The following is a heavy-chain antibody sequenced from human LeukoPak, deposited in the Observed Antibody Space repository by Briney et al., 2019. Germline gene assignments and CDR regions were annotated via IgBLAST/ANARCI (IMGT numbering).Heavy chain of an antibody. CDR2: IYYSGST. Sequence: SETLSLTCTVSGGSTSSYYWSWIRQPPGKGLEWIGYIYYSGSTNYNPSLESRVTISVDTSKNQFSLKLSSVTAADTAVYYCARHTTMVHFDYWGQGTLVTVSS. D-gene: IGHD5-18*01. CDR3: ARHTTMVHFDY. V-gene: IGHV4-59*01. J-gene: IGHJ4*02. CDR1: GGSTSSYY.